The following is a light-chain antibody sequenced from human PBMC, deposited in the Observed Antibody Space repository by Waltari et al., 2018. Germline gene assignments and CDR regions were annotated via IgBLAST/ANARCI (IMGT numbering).Light chain of an antibody. Sequence: VILTQSPATLSLSPGERATLSCRASQSVSNYLAWYQQKPGQAPRLLIYGASTRATGIPDRFSGSGSGTEFTLIISRLEPEDFAVYYCQKYSNSPLIFGGGTKVEIK. J-gene: IGKJ4*01. V-gene: IGKV3-20*01. CDR2: GAS. CDR1: QSVSNY. CDR3: QKYSNSPLI.